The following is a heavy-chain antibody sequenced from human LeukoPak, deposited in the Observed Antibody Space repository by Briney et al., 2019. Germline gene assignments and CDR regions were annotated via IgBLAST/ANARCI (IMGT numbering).Heavy chain of an antibody. CDR3: ARLEDIVVVPAAIPRGGYFDWLGAFDI. Sequence: ASVKVSCKASGGTFSSYAISWVRQAPGQGVEWMGGIIPIFGTANYAQNFQGRVTITADESTSTAYMELSSLRSEDTAVYYCARLEDIVVVPAAIPRGGYFDWLGAFDIWGQGTMVTVSS. CDR2: IIPIFGTA. CDR1: GGTFSSYA. D-gene: IGHD2-2*02. J-gene: IGHJ3*02. V-gene: IGHV1-69*01.